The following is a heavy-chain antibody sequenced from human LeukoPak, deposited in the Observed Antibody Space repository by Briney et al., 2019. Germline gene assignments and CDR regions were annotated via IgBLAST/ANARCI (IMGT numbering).Heavy chain of an antibody. D-gene: IGHD2-15*01. Sequence: PGGSLRLSCAASGFTFSNAWMSWVRQAPGKGLEWVSYISSSSSPIYYADSVKGRFTISRDNVKSSLYLQMSSLRAEDTAVYYCARTRAGYYFDYWGLGTLVTVSS. J-gene: IGHJ4*02. V-gene: IGHV3-48*01. CDR3: ARTRAGYYFDY. CDR2: ISSSSSPI. CDR1: GFTFSNAW.